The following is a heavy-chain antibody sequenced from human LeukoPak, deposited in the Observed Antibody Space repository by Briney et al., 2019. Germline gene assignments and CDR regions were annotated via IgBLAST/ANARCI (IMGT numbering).Heavy chain of an antibody. V-gene: IGHV3-49*04. CDR1: GFTFGDYA. D-gene: IGHD3-22*01. CDR2: IRTKAFGGTT. J-gene: IGHJ4*02. Sequence: PGGSLRLSCTGSGFTFGDYAMSWVRQAPGKGPEWVGFIRTKAFGGTTEYAASVKDRFSISRDDAKSIAYLQMNSLKTEETAVYFCTRGLRYYENSARRGYDFDYWGQGTLVTVSS. CDR3: TRGLRYYENSARRGYDFDY.